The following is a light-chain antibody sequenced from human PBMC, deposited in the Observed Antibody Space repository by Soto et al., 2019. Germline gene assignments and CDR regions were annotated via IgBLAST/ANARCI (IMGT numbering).Light chain of an antibody. CDR2: SNN. CDR1: SSNIGSNT. J-gene: IGLJ2*01. Sequence: QSVLTQPPSASGTPGQRVTISCSGSSSNIGSNTVNWYQQLPGAAPKLLIYSNNQRPSGVPDRFSGSKSGTSASLAISGLPSEDEADYYCATWDDSLNAPVFGGGTKLTV. V-gene: IGLV1-44*01. CDR3: ATWDDSLNAPV.